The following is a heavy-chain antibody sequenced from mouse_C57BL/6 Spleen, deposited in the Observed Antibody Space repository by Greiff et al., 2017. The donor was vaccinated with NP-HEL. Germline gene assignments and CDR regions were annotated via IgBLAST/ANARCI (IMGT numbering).Heavy chain of an antibody. CDR1: GYTFTSYG. Sequence: VHLQQSGAELARPGASVKLSCKASGYTFTSYGISWVKQRTGQGLEWIGEIYPRSGNTYYNEKVKGKATLTADKSSSTAYMELRSLTSEDSAVYFCARRKDYDYDGGYYYAMDYWGQGTSVTVSS. J-gene: IGHJ4*01. CDR3: ARRKDYDYDGGYYYAMDY. V-gene: IGHV1-81*01. CDR2: IYPRSGNT. D-gene: IGHD2-4*01.